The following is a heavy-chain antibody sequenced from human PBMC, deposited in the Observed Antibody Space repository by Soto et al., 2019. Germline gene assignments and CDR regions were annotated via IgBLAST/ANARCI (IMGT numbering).Heavy chain of an antibody. Sequence: SETLSLTCAVSGGSISSSYWGGWVRQPPGKGLEWIGEISHSGSTTYTPSLKSRVTISLDKSENQFSLRLSSVTAADTAVYYCARSSGWYMLDYWGQGTPVTVSS. CDR2: ISHSGST. D-gene: IGHD6-19*01. V-gene: IGHV4-4*02. CDR1: GGSISSSYW. J-gene: IGHJ4*02. CDR3: ARSSGWYMLDY.